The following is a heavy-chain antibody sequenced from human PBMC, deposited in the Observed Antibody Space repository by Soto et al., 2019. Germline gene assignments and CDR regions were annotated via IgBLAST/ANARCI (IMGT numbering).Heavy chain of an antibody. J-gene: IGHJ3*01. V-gene: IGHV3-23*01. Sequence: EVKLLESGGGLAQPGGSLRLSCVGSGFTFDSYAISWVRQAPGERLQWIAAISGSADGTDYAHSVRGRFTISRDNAKKTGHLQMDSLRVEDTGVYFCAKDTVGGYSFWSGYYSDGLDVWGQGTLVTVS. CDR2: ISGSADGT. D-gene: IGHD3-3*01. CDR1: GFTFDSYA. CDR3: AKDTVGGYSFWSGYYSDGLDV.